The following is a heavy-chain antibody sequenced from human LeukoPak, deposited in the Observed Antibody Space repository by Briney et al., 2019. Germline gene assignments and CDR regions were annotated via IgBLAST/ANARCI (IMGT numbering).Heavy chain of an antibody. CDR1: GFTFSSHS. J-gene: IGHJ6*02. D-gene: IGHD5-24*01. CDR3: ARDFVATTPYYGMDV. V-gene: IGHV3-21*01. Sequence: GGSLRLSCAASGFTFSSHSMNWVRQAPGKGLEWVSSISSSSSYIYYADSVKGRFTISRDNAKNSLYLQMNSLRAEDTAVYYCARDFVATTPYYGMDVWGQGTTVTVSS. CDR2: ISSSSSYI.